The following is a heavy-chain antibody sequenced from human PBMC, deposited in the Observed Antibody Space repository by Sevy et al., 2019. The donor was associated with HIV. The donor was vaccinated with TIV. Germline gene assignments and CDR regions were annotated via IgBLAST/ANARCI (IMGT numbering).Heavy chain of an antibody. CDR3: ARDGLRDIVVVPAAANWFDP. V-gene: IGHV3-11*01. CDR2: ISSSGSTI. CDR1: GFTFSDYY. D-gene: IGHD2-2*01. J-gene: IGHJ5*02. Sequence: GESLKISCAASGFTFSDYYMSWIRQAPGKGLEWVSYISSSGSTIYYADSVKGRFTISRDNAKNSLYLQMNSLRAEDTAVYYCARDGLRDIVVVPAAANWFDPWGQGTLVTVSS.